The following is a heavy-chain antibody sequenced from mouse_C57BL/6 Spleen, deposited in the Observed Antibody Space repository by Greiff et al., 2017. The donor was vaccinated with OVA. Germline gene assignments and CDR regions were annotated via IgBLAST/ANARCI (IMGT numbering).Heavy chain of an antibody. J-gene: IGHJ4*01. CDR2: IRLKSDNYAT. D-gene: IGHD2-4*01. CDR1: GFTLSNYW. V-gene: IGHV6-3*01. Sequence: EVMLVESGGGLVQPGGSMKLSCVASGFTLSNYWMNWVRQSPEKGLEWVAQIRLKSDNYATHYAESVKGRFTISRDDSKSSVYLQMNNLRAEDTGIYYCTGLGLRLYYAMDYWGQGTSVTVSS. CDR3: TGLGLRLYYAMDY.